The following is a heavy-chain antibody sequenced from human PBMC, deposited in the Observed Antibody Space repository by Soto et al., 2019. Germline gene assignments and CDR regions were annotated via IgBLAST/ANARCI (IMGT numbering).Heavy chain of an antibody. CDR2: IWYDGSNK. Sequence: GGSLRLSCAASGFTFSSYGMHWVRQAPGKGLEWVAVIWYDGSNKYYADSVKGRFTISRDNSKNTLYLQMNSLRAEDTAVYYCARDPSFNGDYGYYYYYMDVWGKGTTVTVSS. D-gene: IGHD4-17*01. CDR1: GFTFSSYG. V-gene: IGHV3-33*01. J-gene: IGHJ6*03. CDR3: ARDPSFNGDYGYYYYYMDV.